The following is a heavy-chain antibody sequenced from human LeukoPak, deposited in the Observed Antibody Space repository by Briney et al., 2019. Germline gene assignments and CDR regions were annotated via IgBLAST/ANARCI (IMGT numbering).Heavy chain of an antibody. CDR2: IWYDGGNK. CDR3: ARDIGDCSSLSCYNHYYYMDV. J-gene: IGHJ6*03. D-gene: IGHD2-2*02. Sequence: GGSLRLSCSASGFTFSSHGMHWVRQAPGKGLEWVAVIWYDGGNKYYADSVKGRFTISRDNSRNTLHLQMNSLRVEDTAVYYCARDIGDCSSLSCYNHYYYMDVWGKGTTVTVSS. CDR1: GFTFSSHG. V-gene: IGHV3-33*01.